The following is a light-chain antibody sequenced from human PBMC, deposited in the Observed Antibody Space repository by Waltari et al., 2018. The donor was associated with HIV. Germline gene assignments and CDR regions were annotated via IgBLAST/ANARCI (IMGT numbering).Light chain of an antibody. CDR3: AAWDDSLNGWV. CDR1: SSNIGSNT. CDR2: SNT. V-gene: IGLV1-44*01. J-gene: IGLJ3*02. Sequence: QSVLTQPPPASGTPGQRVTISCSGSSSNIGSNTVNWYQQLPGTAPKLLIYSNTQRPSGVPDRFSGSKSGTSASLAISGLQSEDEADYYCAAWDDSLNGWVFGGGTKLTVL.